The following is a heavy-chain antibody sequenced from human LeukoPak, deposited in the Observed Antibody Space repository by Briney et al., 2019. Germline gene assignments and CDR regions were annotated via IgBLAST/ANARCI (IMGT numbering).Heavy chain of an antibody. CDR1: GYSISSGYY. CDR3: ARSVVAATQGYYYYYYMDV. Sequence: PSETLSLTCAVSGYSISSGYYWGWIRQPPGKGLEWIGYIYYSGRIIYNPSLKSRVTISVDTSKTQFSLKLSSVTAADTAMYYCARSVVAATQGYYYYYYMDVWGKGTTVTVSS. D-gene: IGHD2-15*01. V-gene: IGHV4-38-2*01. J-gene: IGHJ6*03. CDR2: IYYSGRI.